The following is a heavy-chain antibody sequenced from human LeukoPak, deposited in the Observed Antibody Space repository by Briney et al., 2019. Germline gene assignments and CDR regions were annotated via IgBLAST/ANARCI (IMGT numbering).Heavy chain of an antibody. CDR2: INHSGST. Sequence: PETLSLTCGIYGGSFSGYYWSWIRQPPGKGLEWIGEINHSGSTNYNPSLKSRVTISVDTSKNQFSLKLTSVTAADMAVYYCARGPRGNRPFDYWGQGTLVTVSS. V-gene: IGHV4-34*01. J-gene: IGHJ4*02. D-gene: IGHD1-14*01. CDR3: ARGPRGNRPFDY. CDR1: GGSFSGYY.